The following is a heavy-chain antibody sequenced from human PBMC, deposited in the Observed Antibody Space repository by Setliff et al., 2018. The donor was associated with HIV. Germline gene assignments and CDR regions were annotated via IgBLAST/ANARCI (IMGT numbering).Heavy chain of an antibody. D-gene: IGHD4-17*01. J-gene: IGHJ3*02. Sequence: LSLTCTVSGGSISSYYWSWIRQPPGKGLEWIGYIYHAGNTYYNPSLKSRVTISVDTSKNQISLRLNSLTAADTAVYYCARGTTLNVVPDAFDIWGQGTMVTVSS. CDR2: IYHAGNT. CDR1: GGSISSYY. CDR3: ARGTTLNVVPDAFDI. V-gene: IGHV4-59*04.